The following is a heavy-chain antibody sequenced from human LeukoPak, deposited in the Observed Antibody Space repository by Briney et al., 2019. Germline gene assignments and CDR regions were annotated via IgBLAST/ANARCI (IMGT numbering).Heavy chain of an antibody. D-gene: IGHD5-18*01. V-gene: IGHV1-18*01. CDR1: GYTFTSYG. CDR2: ISAYNGNT. Sequence: ASVKVSCKASGYTFTSYGISWVRQAPGQGLEWMGWISAYNGNTNYAQKLQGRVTMTTDTSTSTVYMELSSLRSEDTAVYYCARGKLTSVTPDYWGQGTLVTVSS. CDR3: ARGKLTSVTPDY. J-gene: IGHJ4*02.